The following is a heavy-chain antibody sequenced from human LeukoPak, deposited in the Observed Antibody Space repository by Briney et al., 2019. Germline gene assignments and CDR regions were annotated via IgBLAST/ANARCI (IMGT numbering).Heavy chain of an antibody. D-gene: IGHD3-9*01. CDR1: GFTFSSYS. CDR2: ISSSSYI. CDR3: ATGVLRYFDWLLQKEDY. Sequence: GGSLRLSCAASGFTFSSYSMNWVRRAPGKGLEWVSSISSSSYIYYADSVKGRFTISRDNSKNTLYLQMNSLRAEDTAVYYCATGVLRYFDWLLQKEDYWGQGTLVTVSS. J-gene: IGHJ4*02. V-gene: IGHV3-21*04.